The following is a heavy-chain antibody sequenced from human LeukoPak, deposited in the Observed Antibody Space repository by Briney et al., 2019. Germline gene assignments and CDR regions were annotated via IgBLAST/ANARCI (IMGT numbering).Heavy chain of an antibody. V-gene: IGHV3-23*01. D-gene: IGHD3-22*01. Sequence: GALRLSCAASGFTFSSSAMSWVRQAPGKGLEWVSAISGSGGSTYYADSVKGRFTISRDNSKNTLYLQMNSLRAEDTAVYYCAKDSGYDSSVIYWGQGTLVTVSS. CDR1: GFTFSSSA. CDR2: ISGSGGST. CDR3: AKDSGYDSSVIY. J-gene: IGHJ4*02.